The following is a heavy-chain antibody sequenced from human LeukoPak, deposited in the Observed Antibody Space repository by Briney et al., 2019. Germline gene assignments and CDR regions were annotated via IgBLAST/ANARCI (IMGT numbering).Heavy chain of an antibody. CDR2: ISSSSSYI. J-gene: IGHJ4*02. Sequence: GGSLRLSCAASGFTFSSYSMNWVRQAPGKGLEWVSSISSSSSYIYYADSVKGRFTISRDNAKNSLYLQMNSLRAEDRAVYYCARDRCSSTSCYLDHWGQGTLVTVSS. CDR1: GFTFSSYS. V-gene: IGHV3-21*01. CDR3: ARDRCSSTSCYLDH. D-gene: IGHD2-2*01.